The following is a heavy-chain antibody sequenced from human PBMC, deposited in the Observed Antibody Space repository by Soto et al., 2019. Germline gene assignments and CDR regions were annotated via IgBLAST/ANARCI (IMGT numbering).Heavy chain of an antibody. CDR3: ARSLLPGYHYYGMDF. J-gene: IGHJ6*02. CDR1: GFTFSVHT. V-gene: IGHV3-64*04. Sequence: GGYLGLSCSPSGFTFSVHTLYWVRQATGKGLEYLSVIGPNGNGPYYADSVKGRFTSSRENAKNTLYLQMNNLRAEDTAVYYGARSLLPGYHYYGMDFWGQRTTVIVSS. CDR2: IGPNGNGP.